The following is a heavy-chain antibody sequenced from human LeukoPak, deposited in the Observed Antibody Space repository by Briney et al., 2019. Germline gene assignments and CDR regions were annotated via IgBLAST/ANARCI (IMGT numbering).Heavy chain of an antibody. CDR3: AGGATDPPFDDYGDYIPLVY. Sequence: SETLSLTCTVSGGSISSGGYYWSWIRQPPGKGLEWIGYIYHSGSTYYNPSLKSRVTISVDRSKNQFSLKLSSVTAADTAVYYCAGGATDPPFDDYGDYIPLVYWGQGTLVTVSS. V-gene: IGHV4-30-2*01. CDR1: GGSISSGGYY. D-gene: IGHD4-17*01. J-gene: IGHJ4*02. CDR2: IYHSGST.